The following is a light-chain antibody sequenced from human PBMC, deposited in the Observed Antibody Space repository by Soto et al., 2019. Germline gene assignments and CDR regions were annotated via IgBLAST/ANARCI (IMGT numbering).Light chain of an antibody. CDR2: DAS. J-gene: IGKJ3*01. V-gene: IGKV3-11*01. CDR1: QSVSSH. CDR3: QQRSNWPPEFT. Sequence: EIMLTQSPATLSLSPGERATLSCRASQSVSSHLTWYQQKPGQAPRLLIYDASNRATGIPDRFSGSGSGTDFTLTISSLEPEDFAIYYCQQRSNWPPEFTFGPGTKVDIK.